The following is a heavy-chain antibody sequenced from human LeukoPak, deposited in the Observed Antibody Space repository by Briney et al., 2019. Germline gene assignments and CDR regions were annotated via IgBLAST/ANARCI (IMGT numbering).Heavy chain of an antibody. Sequence: GGSLRLSCAASGFTFISYGMHWVRQAPGKGLEWVAFIQFDGTNKYYADSMKGRFTISRDNYKKTLLLQMKSLRVEDAAVYYCAKDGILRYFDWLFGQFFDIWGQGTMVTVSS. V-gene: IGHV3-30*02. CDR3: AKDGILRYFDWLFGQFFDI. D-gene: IGHD3-9*01. J-gene: IGHJ3*02. CDR1: GFTFISYG. CDR2: IQFDGTNK.